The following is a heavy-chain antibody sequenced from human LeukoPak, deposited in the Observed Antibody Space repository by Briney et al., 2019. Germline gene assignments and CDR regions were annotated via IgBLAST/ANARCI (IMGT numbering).Heavy chain of an antibody. CDR2: ISGSGGST. CDR3: AKEGSGWYLTGDY. V-gene: IGHV3-23*01. Sequence: GGSLRLSCAASVFTFSSYAMSWVRQAPGKGLEWVSAISGSGGSTYYADSVKGGFTISRDNSKNTLYLQMNSLRAEETAVYYCAKEGSGWYLTGDYWGQGTLVTVSS. D-gene: IGHD6-19*01. CDR1: VFTFSSYA. J-gene: IGHJ4*02.